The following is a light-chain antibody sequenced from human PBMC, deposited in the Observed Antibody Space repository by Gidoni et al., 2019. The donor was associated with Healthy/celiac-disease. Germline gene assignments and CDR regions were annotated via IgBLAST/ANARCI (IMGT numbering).Light chain of an antibody. Sequence: DIVMTQSPDSLAVSLGERATINCKSSQSVIYSSNNKNYLAWYQQKPGQPPKLLIYWASTRESGVPDRFSGSGSGTDFTLTISSLQAEDVAVYYCQQYYSTPYTFXXXTKLEIK. CDR3: QQYYSTPYT. CDR2: WAS. V-gene: IGKV4-1*01. J-gene: IGKJ2*01. CDR1: QSVIYSSNNKNY.